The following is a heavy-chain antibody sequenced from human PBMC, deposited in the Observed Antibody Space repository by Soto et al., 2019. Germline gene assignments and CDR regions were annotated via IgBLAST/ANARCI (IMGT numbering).Heavy chain of an antibody. CDR3: ARTDIWAY. Sequence: ASLKVSCKTSGFTFTAFSMHWVRQTPGQRLQWMGWINTHNGHTQYSPRSADRVTMTTDPSTSTAHMELKGLRSDDTAVYYCARTDIWAYWGQGTLVTVSS. J-gene: IGHJ4*02. CDR2: INTHNGHT. V-gene: IGHV1-18*04. CDR1: GFTFTAFS. D-gene: IGHD2-15*01.